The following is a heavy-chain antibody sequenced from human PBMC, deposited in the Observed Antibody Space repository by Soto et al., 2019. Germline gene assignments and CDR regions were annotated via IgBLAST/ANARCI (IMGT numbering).Heavy chain of an antibody. CDR2: ISDSGST. V-gene: IGHV3-23*01. CDR1: GFSFNNYA. Sequence: EVQLLESGGGLVQPGGSLRLSCAASGFSFNNYAMNWVRQAPGQGLEWVSTISDSGSTYYADSVEGRFTISSDNSKNTLYLQMKSLSAEDTSVYFCAKDVWGLSVTPTSCLDFFHSWGRGTLVTVSS. D-gene: IGHD2-2*01. CDR3: AKDVWGLSVTPTSCLDFFHS. J-gene: IGHJ4*01.